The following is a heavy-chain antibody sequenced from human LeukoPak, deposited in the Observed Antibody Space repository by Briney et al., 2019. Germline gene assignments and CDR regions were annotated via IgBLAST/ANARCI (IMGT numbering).Heavy chain of an antibody. V-gene: IGHV1-2*02. Sequence: ASVKVSCKASGYTFTGYYMHWGRQAPGQGLEWMGWINPNSGGTNYAQKFQGRVTMTRDTSISTAYLELSRLRSDDTAVYYCARAGPKDCSSTSCDRFRFDPWGQGTLVTVSS. CDR3: ARAGPKDCSSTSCDRFRFDP. CDR1: GYTFTGYY. D-gene: IGHD2-2*01. J-gene: IGHJ5*02. CDR2: INPNSGGT.